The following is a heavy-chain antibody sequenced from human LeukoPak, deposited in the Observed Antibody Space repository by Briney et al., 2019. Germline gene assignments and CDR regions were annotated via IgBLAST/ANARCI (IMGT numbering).Heavy chain of an antibody. D-gene: IGHD3-22*01. J-gene: IGHJ4*02. CDR3: AGYYYDSSGYYDY. Sequence: GASVKVSCKASGGTFSSYAISWVRQAPGQGLEWMGGIIPIFGTANYAQKFQGRVTITADESTSTAYMELSSLRSEDTAVYYCAGYYYDSSGYYDYWGQGTLVTVSS. CDR2: IIPIFGTA. V-gene: IGHV1-69*13. CDR1: GGTFSSYA.